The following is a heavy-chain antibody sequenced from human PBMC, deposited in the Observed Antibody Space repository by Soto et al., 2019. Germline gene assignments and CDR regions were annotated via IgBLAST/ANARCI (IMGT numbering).Heavy chain of an antibody. V-gene: IGHV5-10-1*01. CDR3: ARKYSSSQADAFDI. CDR1: RYSFTSDW. CDR2: IDPSDSYT. Sequence: PGECLKISCKGSRYSFTSDWISWVRQMPGKGLEWMGRIDPSDSYTNYSPSFQGHVTISTDRSISTAYLQWRSLKASDTAMYYCARKYSSSQADAFDIWGQGTMVTVS. J-gene: IGHJ3*02. D-gene: IGHD6-13*01.